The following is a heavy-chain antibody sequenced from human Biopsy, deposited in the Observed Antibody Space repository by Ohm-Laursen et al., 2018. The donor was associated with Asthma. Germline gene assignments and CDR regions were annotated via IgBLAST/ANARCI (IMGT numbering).Heavy chain of an antibody. CDR2: IHYSGST. J-gene: IGHJ5*02. Sequence: TLSFTCTVSGASIKTGDHYWRWRRQPPGKGLEWFGFIHYSGSTSYNPSLKGGVTISVDTSKNQLSLKLSSVTAADTAVYYCARASVAASSNWFDPWGQGTLVIVSS. V-gene: IGHV4-30-4*01. CDR1: GASIKTGDHY. D-gene: IGHD6-19*01. CDR3: ARASVAASSNWFDP.